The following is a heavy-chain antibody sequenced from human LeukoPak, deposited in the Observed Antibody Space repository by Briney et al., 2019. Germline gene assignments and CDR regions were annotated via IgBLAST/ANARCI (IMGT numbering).Heavy chain of an antibody. V-gene: IGHV4-4*02. Sequence: SETLSLTCAVSGGSISSNNWWNWVRQPPGKGLEWIGEIYHSGSTNYNPSLKSRVTISVDKSKNQLFLKLNSVTAADTAVYYCARDLGSSTPSGVWGKGTTVTVSS. CDR2: IYHSGST. CDR1: GGSISSNNW. CDR3: ARDLGSSTPSGV. D-gene: IGHD3-16*01. J-gene: IGHJ6*04.